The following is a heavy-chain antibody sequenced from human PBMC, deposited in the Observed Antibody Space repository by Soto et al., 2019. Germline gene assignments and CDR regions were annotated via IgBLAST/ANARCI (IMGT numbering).Heavy chain of an antibody. J-gene: IGHJ4*02. V-gene: IGHV4-30-4*01. D-gene: IGHD4-17*01. CDR2: IYYSGST. CDR3: ARERTTVTTIGRYFDY. CDR1: GGSISSGDYY. Sequence: SETLSLTCTVSGGSISSGDYYWSWIRQPPGKGLEWIGYIYYSGSTYYNPSLKSRVTISVDTSKNQFSLELSSVTAADTAVYYCARERTTVTTIGRYFDYWGQGTLVTAPQ.